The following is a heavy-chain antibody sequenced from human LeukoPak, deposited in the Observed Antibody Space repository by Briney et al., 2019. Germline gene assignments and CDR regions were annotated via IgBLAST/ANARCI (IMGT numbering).Heavy chain of an antibody. CDR2: IKKAGSEK. V-gene: IGHV3-7*01. CDR1: GFTSSTNW. CDR3: ARVHDGDFQYRPVGY. J-gene: IGHJ4*02. Sequence: GGSLRLSCAASGFTSSTNWMTWVRQAPGKGLEWVANIKKAGSEKYYVDSVKGRFTISRHKAKNALYLQMNSLRAEDTAVYYCARVHDGDFQYRPVGYWGQGTLVTGFS. D-gene: IGHD4-17*01.